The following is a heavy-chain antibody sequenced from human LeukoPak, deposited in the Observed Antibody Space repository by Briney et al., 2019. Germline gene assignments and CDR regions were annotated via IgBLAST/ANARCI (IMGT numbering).Heavy chain of an antibody. V-gene: IGHV1-46*01. CDR3: ARDRDDSSGYYYAVDFDY. CDR2: INPSGGST. CDR1: GYTFTSYY. D-gene: IGHD3-22*01. Sequence: GPVKVSCKASGYTFTSYYMHWVRQAPGQGLEWMGIINPSGGSTSYAQKFQGRVTMTRDTSTSTVYMELSSLRSEDTAVYYCARDRDDSSGYYYAVDFDYWGQGTLVTVSS. J-gene: IGHJ4*02.